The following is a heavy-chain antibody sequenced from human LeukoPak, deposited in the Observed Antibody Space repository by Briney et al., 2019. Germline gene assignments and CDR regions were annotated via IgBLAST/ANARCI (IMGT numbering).Heavy chain of an antibody. CDR3: ATQKGVGVTPSLDY. J-gene: IGHJ4*02. V-gene: IGHV1-46*01. D-gene: IGHD3-22*01. Sequence: ASVKVSCKAAGDTFTSYYMNWVRQAPGQGREGMGIINPSGGSTSYAQKFQGRLSMTRDTSTSTVYMELSSLRSEDTAVYYCATQKGVGVTPSLDYWGQGTLVTVSS. CDR1: GDTFTSYY. CDR2: INPSGGST.